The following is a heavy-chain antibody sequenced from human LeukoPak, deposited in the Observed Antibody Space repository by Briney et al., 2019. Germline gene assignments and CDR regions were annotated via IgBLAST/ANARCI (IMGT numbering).Heavy chain of an antibody. CDR2: INSDGSST. CDR3: ARDGYGVLTMVRGVIDY. V-gene: IGHV3-74*01. D-gene: IGHD3-10*01. Sequence: QPGGSLRLSCAASGFTFSDYYMTWVRQAPGKGLVWVSRINSDGSSTSYADSVKGRFTISRDNAKNTLYLQMNSLRAEDTAVYYCARDGYGVLTMVRGVIDYWGQGTLVTVSS. J-gene: IGHJ4*02. CDR1: GFTFSDYY.